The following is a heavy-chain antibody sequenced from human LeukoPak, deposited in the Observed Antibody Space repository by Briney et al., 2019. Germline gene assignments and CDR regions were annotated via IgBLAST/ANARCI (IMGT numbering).Heavy chain of an antibody. CDR2: IYYSGST. CDR3: TRRGGNSVRAHFDY. V-gene: IGHV4-39*01. J-gene: IGHJ4*02. D-gene: IGHD4-23*01. Sequence: SETLSLTCTVSAGSISSSSYYWGWIRQPPGKGLEWIGSIYYSGSTYYNPSLKSRVTISVDTSKNQFSLKLSPVTAADTAVYYCTRRGGNSVRAHFDYWGQGTLVTVSS. CDR1: AGSISSSSYY.